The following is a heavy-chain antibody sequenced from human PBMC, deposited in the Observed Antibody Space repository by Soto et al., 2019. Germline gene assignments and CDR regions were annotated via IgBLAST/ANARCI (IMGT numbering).Heavy chain of an antibody. D-gene: IGHD3-3*01. CDR2: IYYSGST. CDR3: ARVNVLRFLEWPRGMDV. J-gene: IGHJ6*02. Sequence: PSETLSLTCTVSGGSISSYYWSWIRQPPGKGLEWIGYIYYSGSTNYNPSLKSRVIISVDTSKNQFSLKLSSVTAADTAVYYCARVNVLRFLEWPRGMDVWGQGTTVTVS. V-gene: IGHV4-59*01. CDR1: GGSISSYY.